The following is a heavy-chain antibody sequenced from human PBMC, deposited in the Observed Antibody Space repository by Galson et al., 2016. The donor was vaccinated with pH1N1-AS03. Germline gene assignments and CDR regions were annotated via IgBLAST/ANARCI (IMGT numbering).Heavy chain of an antibody. CDR1: GFTSGSPAFGGHT. CDR3: ARDAPPPGDSDSSGIFDH. CDR2: IRSTGTTI. Sequence: SLRLSCADSGFTSGSPAFGGHTMNWVRQAPGKGLEWISYIRSTGTTIYYADSVKGRFTTSRDNAKNSMYLQMNSLRVEDTAVYYCARDAPPPGDSDSSGIFDHWGQGTLVTVSS. V-gene: IGHV3-48*04. D-gene: IGHD3-22*01. J-gene: IGHJ4*02.